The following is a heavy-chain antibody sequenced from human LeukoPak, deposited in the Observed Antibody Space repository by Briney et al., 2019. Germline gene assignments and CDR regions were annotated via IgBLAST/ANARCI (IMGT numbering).Heavy chain of an antibody. CDR3: AREGPINNGDLDF. Sequence: PGGSLRLSCAASGFTFSVAAMTWVRQAPGKGLEWVSYISSGATYIFLADSVKGRFTVSRDNAQNLLFLQMNSLRAEDTAVYYCAREGPINNGDLDFWGQGTLVTVSS. V-gene: IGHV3-21*01. CDR2: ISSGATYI. J-gene: IGHJ4*02. CDR1: GFTFSVAA. D-gene: IGHD1/OR15-1a*01.